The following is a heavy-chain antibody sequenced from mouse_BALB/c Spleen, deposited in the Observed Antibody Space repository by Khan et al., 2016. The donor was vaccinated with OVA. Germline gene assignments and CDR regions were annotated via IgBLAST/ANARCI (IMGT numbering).Heavy chain of an antibody. Sequence: QIQLVQSGPELKKPGETVRISCKASGYTFTTAGMQWVQKMPGKGLKWIGWINTHSGVPKYAEDFKGRFAFSLETSASTVYLQITNLKNEDTDTFLCSSGGAAFYRYDGGAMDYWGQGTSGTVSS. CDR2: INTHSGVP. D-gene: IGHD2-14*01. J-gene: IGHJ4*01. CDR3: SSGGAAFYRYDGGAMDY. CDR1: GYTFTTAG. V-gene: IGHV9-4*02.